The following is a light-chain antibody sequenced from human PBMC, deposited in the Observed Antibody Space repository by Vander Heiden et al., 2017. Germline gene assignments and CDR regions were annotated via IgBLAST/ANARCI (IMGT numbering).Light chain of an antibody. V-gene: IGLV2-23*02. CDR3: YSYAGSSTLV. CDR2: EVS. CDR1: SSNVGSYNL. Sequence: QSALNQPACVSGSPGLSITISCTGTSSNVGSYNLVSWYQQHPGKAPKLMIYEVSKRPSGVSNRFSGSKSGNTAPLTISGLQAEDEADYYCYSYAGSSTLVFGGGTKLTVL. J-gene: IGLJ2*01.